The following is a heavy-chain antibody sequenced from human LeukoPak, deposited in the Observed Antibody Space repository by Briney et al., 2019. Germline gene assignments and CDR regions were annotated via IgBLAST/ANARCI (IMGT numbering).Heavy chain of an antibody. J-gene: IGHJ3*02. Sequence: SETLSLTCTVSGGSISSSSYYWGWIRQPPGKGLEWIGEINHSGSTNYNPSLKSRVTISVDTSKNQFSLKLSSVTAEDTAVYYCARGFDFDGYLTRAGAFDIWGQGTMVTVSS. V-gene: IGHV4-39*07. CDR1: GGSISSSSYY. CDR2: INHSGST. CDR3: ARGFDFDGYLTRAGAFDI. D-gene: IGHD5-24*01.